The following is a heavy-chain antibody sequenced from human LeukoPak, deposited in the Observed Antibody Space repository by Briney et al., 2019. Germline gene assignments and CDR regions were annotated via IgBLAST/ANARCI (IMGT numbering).Heavy chain of an antibody. CDR3: APYGANRLDP. V-gene: IGHV3-33*03. J-gene: IGHJ5*02. CDR1: GFTFSSYG. CDR2: TWYDGSNK. D-gene: IGHD4-17*01. Sequence: GRSLRLSCAASGFTFSSYGMHWVRQAPGKGLEWVAVTWYDGSNKYYADSVKGRFTISRDNAKNTLYLQMNSLRAEDTAVYYCAPYGANRLDPWGQGILVTVSS.